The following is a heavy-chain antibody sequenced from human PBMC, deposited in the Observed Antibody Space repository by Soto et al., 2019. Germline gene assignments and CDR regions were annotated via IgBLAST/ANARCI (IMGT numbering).Heavy chain of an antibody. D-gene: IGHD5-18*01. J-gene: IGHJ4*02. Sequence: GESLKISCAASGSTFSDYYMSWIRQAPGKGLEWVSYISSSGSTIYYADSVKGRFTISRDNAKNSLYLQMNSLRAEDTAVYYCARDPNTRGYSYGLVDYWGQGTLVTVSS. V-gene: IGHV3-11*01. CDR1: GSTFSDYY. CDR3: ARDPNTRGYSYGLVDY. CDR2: ISSSGSTI.